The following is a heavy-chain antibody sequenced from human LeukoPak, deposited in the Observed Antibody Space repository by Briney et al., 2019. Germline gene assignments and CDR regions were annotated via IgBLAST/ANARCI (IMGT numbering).Heavy chain of an antibody. CDR2: IYYSGST. CDR1: GGSISSSSYY. Sequence: ASETLSLTCTVSGGSISSSSYYWGWIRQPPGKGLEWIGSIYYSGSTYYNPSLKSRVTISVDTSKNQFSLKLSSVTAADTAVYYCARRSEMDVWGKGTTVTVSS. CDR3: ARRSEMDV. V-gene: IGHV4-39*01. J-gene: IGHJ6*04.